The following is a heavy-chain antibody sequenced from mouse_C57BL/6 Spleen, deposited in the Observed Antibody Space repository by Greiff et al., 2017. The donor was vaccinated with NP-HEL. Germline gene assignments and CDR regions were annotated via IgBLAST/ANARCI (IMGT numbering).Heavy chain of an antibody. D-gene: IGHD1-1*01. CDR3: TRAGTTVVAPLGY. V-gene: IGHV1-5*01. J-gene: IGHJ2*01. Sequence: EVQLQESGTVLARPGASVKMSCKTSGYTFTSYWMHWVKQRPGQGLEWLGAIYPGHGDTIYNQKFKGTAKLNAVTSATTAYMELSSLTNEDSAVYYCTRAGTTVVAPLGYWGQGTTLTVSS. CDR1: GYTFTSYW. CDR2: IYPGHGDT.